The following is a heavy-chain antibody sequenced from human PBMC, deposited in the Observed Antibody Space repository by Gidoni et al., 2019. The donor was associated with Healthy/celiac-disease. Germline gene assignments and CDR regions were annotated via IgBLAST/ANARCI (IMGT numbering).Heavy chain of an antibody. CDR1: GFTFDDYA. CDR2: ISWNSGSI. J-gene: IGHJ4*02. D-gene: IGHD6-13*01. CDR3: AKGQQQLVPGGFDY. Sequence: EVQLVESGGGLVQPGRSLRLSCAASGFTFDDYARHWVRQAPGKGLEWVSGISWNSGSIGYADSVKGRFTISRDNAKNSLYLQMNSLRAEDTALYYCAKGQQQLVPGGFDYWGQGTLVTVSS. V-gene: IGHV3-9*01.